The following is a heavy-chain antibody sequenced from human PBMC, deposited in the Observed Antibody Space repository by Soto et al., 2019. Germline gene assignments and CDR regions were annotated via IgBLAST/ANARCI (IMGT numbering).Heavy chain of an antibody. CDR1: EATFRNYA. D-gene: IGHD3-22*01. V-gene: IGHV1-69*06. J-gene: IGHJ2*01. Sequence: QVELVQSGAEVKKPGSSVKVSCQASEATFRNYAISWVRQAPGQGLERMGGIIPIFGTANYAQKFQGRVTITADTSANTVYLELSSLRSEDTSVYYCASTKYDSSAYYYWYLGLWGRGTLVTVSS. CDR2: IIPIFGTA. CDR3: ASTKYDSSAYYYWYLGL.